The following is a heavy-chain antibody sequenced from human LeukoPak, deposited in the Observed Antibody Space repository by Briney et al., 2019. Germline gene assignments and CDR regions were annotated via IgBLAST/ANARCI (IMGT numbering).Heavy chain of an antibody. J-gene: IGHJ4*02. V-gene: IGHV7-4-1*02. CDR1: GYTFTKYA. D-gene: IGHD3-3*01. Sequence: ASVKVSCKGSGYTFTKYAISWVRQAPGQGLEYMGWIDTNTGNPTYAQGFTGRFVFSLDTSVSTAYLQISSLKAEDTAVYYCARDAPDGGVSKFDYWGQGTLVTVSS. CDR2: IDTNTGNP. CDR3: ARDAPDGGVSKFDY.